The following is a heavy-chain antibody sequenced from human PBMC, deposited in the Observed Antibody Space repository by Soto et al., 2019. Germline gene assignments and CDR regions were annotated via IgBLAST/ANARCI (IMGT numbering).Heavy chain of an antibody. CDR3: ASQGSWPYYYYGLDV. CDR2: ISTYNGDT. D-gene: IGHD1-26*01. Sequence: QVQLVQSGPDVRKPGASVKVSCEASGYTFTTSGISWVRQVPGQGLEWMGWISTYNGDTNSAQNFQGRVLMTADTSTVTAYMELMSLKSDDTAVYYCASQGSWPYYYYGLDVWGQGTIVTVSS. J-gene: IGHJ6*02. V-gene: IGHV1-18*01. CDR1: GYTFTTSG.